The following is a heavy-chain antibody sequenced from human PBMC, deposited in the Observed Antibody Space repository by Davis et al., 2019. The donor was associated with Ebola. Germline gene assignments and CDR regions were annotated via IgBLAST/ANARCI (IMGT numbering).Heavy chain of an antibody. D-gene: IGHD3-10*01. CDR1: GGSFSGYY. Sequence: PSETLSLTCAVYGGSFSGYYWSWIRQPPGKGLEWIGEINHSGSTNYNPSLKSRVTISVDTSKNQFSLKLSSVTAADTAVYYCASGYYRDAFDIWGQGTMVTVSS. J-gene: IGHJ3*02. CDR3: ASGYYRDAFDI. V-gene: IGHV4-34*01. CDR2: INHSGST.